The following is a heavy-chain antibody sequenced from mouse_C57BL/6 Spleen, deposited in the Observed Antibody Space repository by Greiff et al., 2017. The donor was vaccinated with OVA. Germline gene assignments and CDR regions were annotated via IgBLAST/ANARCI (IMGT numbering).Heavy chain of an antibody. CDR1: GYTFTSYW. Sequence: QVQLQQPGAELVMPGASVKLSCKASGYTFTSYWMHWVKQRPGKGLEWIGRIYPGDGDTNYNGKFKGKATLTADKSSSTAYMQLSSLTSEDSAVYFCARDTPGYFDYWGQGTTLTVSS. J-gene: IGHJ2*01. CDR2: IYPGDGDT. CDR3: ARDTPGYFDY. V-gene: IGHV1-82*01.